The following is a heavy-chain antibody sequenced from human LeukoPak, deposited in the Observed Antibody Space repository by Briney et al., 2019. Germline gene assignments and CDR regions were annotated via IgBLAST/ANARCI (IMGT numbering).Heavy chain of an antibody. CDR3: ASEDSSGYAQFDY. Sequence: GGSLRLSCAASGFTFSSYWMSWVRQAPGKGLEWVANIKQDGSEKYYVDSVKGRFTISRDNSKNTLFLQMNSLGAEDTAVYYCASEDSSGYAQFDYWGQGTLVTVSS. J-gene: IGHJ4*02. D-gene: IGHD3-22*01. CDR2: IKQDGSEK. V-gene: IGHV3-7*01. CDR1: GFTFSSYW.